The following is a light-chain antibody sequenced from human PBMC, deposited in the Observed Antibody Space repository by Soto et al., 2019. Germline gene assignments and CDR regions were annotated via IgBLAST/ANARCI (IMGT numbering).Light chain of an antibody. CDR3: SSYSSSSSVYV. Sequence: QSALTQPASVSGSPGQSITISCTGTSSDVGGYNYVSWYQQHPGEAPKLLIYDVSNRPSGVSNRFSGSKSGNTASLTISGLQAEDDADYYCSSYSSSSSVYVFGTGTKVTDL. CDR2: DVS. CDR1: SSDVGGYNY. J-gene: IGLJ1*01. V-gene: IGLV2-14*01.